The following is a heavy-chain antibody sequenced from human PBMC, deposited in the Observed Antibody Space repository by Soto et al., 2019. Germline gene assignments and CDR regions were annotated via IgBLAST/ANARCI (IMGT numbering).Heavy chain of an antibody. Sequence: GSLRLSCAASGFTFSSYSMNWVRQAPGKGLEWVSSISSSSSYIHYADSVKGRFTISRNNAKNSLYLQMNSLRAEDTAVYYCTLPLYYSSGYYWGQGTLVTVSS. J-gene: IGHJ4*02. D-gene: IGHD3-22*01. CDR3: TLPLYYSSGYY. V-gene: IGHV3-21*01. CDR1: GFTFSSYS. CDR2: ISSSSSYI.